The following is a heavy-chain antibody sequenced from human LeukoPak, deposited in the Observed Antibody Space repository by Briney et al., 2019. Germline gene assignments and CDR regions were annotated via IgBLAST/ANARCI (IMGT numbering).Heavy chain of an antibody. CDR3: AKDPKLYSSSWYEDY. CDR2: ISGSGGST. CDR1: GFTFSSYA. Sequence: GGSLRLSCAASGFTFSSYAMSWVRQAPGKGLEWVPAISGSGGSTYYADSVKGRFTISRDNSKNTLYLQMNSLRAEDTAVYYCAKDPKLYSSSWYEDYWGQGTLVTVSS. D-gene: IGHD6-13*01. J-gene: IGHJ4*02. V-gene: IGHV3-23*01.